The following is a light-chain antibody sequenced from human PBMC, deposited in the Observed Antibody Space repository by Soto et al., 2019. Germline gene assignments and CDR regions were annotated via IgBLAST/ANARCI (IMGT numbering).Light chain of an antibody. J-gene: IGLJ1*01. CDR2: EGS. V-gene: IGLV2-23*01. Sequence: QSVLTQPASVSGSPGQSITISCTGSSSVIGSYRLVSWYQCHPGKVPKLIIYEGSKRPSGVSNRFSGSEPGNTASLTISGLQAEDEADYYCCSSAPSRTVVFGTGTKLTVL. CDR1: SSVIGSYRL. CDR3: CSSAPSRTVV.